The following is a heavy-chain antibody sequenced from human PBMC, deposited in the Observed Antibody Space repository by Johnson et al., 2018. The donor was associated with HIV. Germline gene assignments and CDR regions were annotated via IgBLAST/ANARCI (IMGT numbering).Heavy chain of an antibody. CDR1: GFTFDDYA. J-gene: IGHJ3*02. V-gene: IGHV3-9*01. D-gene: IGHD3-3*01. Sequence: VQLVESGGGVVQPGRSLRLSCAASGFTFDDYAMHWVRQAPGKDLEWVSGISWNRRTIGYVDSVTGRFTISRDNAKKSLYLQMKSLRAEDTALYYCVRAQFLEWLFFDSFDIWGQGTMVTVSS. CDR3: VRAQFLEWLFFDSFDI. CDR2: ISWNRRTI.